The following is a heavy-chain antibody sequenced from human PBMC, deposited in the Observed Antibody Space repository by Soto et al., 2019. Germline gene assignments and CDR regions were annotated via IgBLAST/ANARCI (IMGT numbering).Heavy chain of an antibody. D-gene: IGHD2-2*01. CDR3: ANYVVWKVPAAIYFDY. V-gene: IGHV3-23*01. J-gene: IGHJ4*02. CDR2: ISGSGGST. CDR1: GFTFSSYA. Sequence: GGSLRLSCAASGFTFSSYAMSWVRHAPGKGLEWVSAISGSGGSTYYADSAKGRFTISSDNSKNTMYLQMNSLRAEDTAVYYCANYVVWKVPAAIYFDYWGQGTLVTVSS.